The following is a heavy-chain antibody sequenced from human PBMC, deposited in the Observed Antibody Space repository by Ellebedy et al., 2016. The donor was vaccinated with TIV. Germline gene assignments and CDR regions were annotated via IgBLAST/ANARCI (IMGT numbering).Heavy chain of an antibody. Sequence: LRLXXTVSGGSINSDGYYWSWIRQRPGKGLEWIGYIFYSGSTYYNPSLKSRFSISLDMSKNQFSLKLSSVTAADTAVFYCARGEAQGGSLLYESWGQGTLVTVSA. J-gene: IGHJ5*02. D-gene: IGHD3-16*01. CDR2: IFYSGST. CDR3: ARGEAQGGSLLYES. V-gene: IGHV4-31*03. CDR1: GGSINSDGYY.